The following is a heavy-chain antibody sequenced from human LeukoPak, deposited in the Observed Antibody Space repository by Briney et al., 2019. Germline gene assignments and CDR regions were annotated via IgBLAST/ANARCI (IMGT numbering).Heavy chain of an antibody. CDR2: ISYDGSNK. V-gene: IGHV3-30-3*01. J-gene: IGHJ5*02. Sequence: PGGSLRLSCAASGFTFSSYAMHWVRQAPGKGLEWVAVISYDGSNKYYADSVKGRFTISRDNSKNTLYLQMNSLRAEDTAVYYCARDRGAIAAAGTGNWFDPWGQGTLVTVSS. CDR1: GFTFSSYA. CDR3: ARDRGAIAAAGTGNWFDP. D-gene: IGHD6-13*01.